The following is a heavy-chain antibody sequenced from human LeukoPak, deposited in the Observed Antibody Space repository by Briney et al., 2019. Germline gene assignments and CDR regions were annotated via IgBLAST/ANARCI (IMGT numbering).Heavy chain of an antibody. CDR1: GFTFSSYE. CDR3: ARGCSSTSCYGDWFDP. V-gene: IGHV3-48*03. D-gene: IGHD2-2*01. Sequence: GRSLRLSCAASGFTFSSYEMNWVRQAPGKGLEWVSYISSSGSTRYYADYVKGRFTISRDNAKNSLCLQMNSLRAEDTAVYYCARGCSSTSCYGDWFDPWGQGTLVTVSS. CDR2: ISSSGSTR. J-gene: IGHJ5*02.